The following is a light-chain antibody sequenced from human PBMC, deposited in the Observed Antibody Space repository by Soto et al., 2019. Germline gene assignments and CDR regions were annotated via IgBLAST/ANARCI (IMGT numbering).Light chain of an antibody. CDR1: RAINYD. V-gene: IGKV1-27*01. CDR2: AAS. CDR3: QKYDTAPLT. Sequence: DIQVTQSPSSLSASVGGRVTITCRASRAINYDLAWYQQKPGKVPKLLIYAASTLHSGVPSRFSGSGSGTDFTLTISSLQPEDVATYFCQKYDTAPLTFGGGTKVDIK. J-gene: IGKJ4*01.